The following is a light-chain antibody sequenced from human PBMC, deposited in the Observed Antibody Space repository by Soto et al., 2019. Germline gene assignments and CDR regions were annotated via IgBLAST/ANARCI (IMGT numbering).Light chain of an antibody. CDR3: ATRDNSMSRWV. J-gene: IGLJ3*02. CDR2: CND. V-gene: IGLV1-47*02. Sequence: QSVLTQPPSASGTPGQRVTISCSGSSSNIGTNYVYWYKQLPGTAPKLLISCNDQRPSGVPDRLSGSKSGTSGSLAISGLRSEDEADYYCATRDNSMSRWVFGGGTKVTVL. CDR1: SSNIGTNY.